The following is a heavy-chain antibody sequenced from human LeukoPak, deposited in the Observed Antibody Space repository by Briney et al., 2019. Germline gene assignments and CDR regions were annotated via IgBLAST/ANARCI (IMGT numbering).Heavy chain of an antibody. CDR1: GFTFSNYW. CDR2: INSDGSST. J-gene: IGHJ4*02. Sequence: PGGSLRLSCAASGFTFSNYWMSWVRQAPGKGLEWVARINSDGSSTYYADSVKGRFTISRDNSKNTLYLQMNSLRAEDTAVYYCTRDLVGATSDFWGQGTLVTVSS. D-gene: IGHD1-26*01. V-gene: IGHV3-74*01. CDR3: TRDLVGATSDF.